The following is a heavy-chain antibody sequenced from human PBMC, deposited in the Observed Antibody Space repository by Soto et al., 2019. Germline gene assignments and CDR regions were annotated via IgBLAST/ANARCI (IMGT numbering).Heavy chain of an antibody. D-gene: IGHD3-10*02. CDR3: ARGSMSRIDY. Sequence: EVQLVESGGGLVKPGGSLRLSCAASGFTFSSYSMNWVRQAPGKGLEWVSSISSSSSYIYYADSVKGRFTISRDNAKNSLYLQMNSLRAEDTAVYYCARGSMSRIDYWGQGTLFTVSS. J-gene: IGHJ4*02. CDR2: ISSSSSYI. V-gene: IGHV3-21*01. CDR1: GFTFSSYS.